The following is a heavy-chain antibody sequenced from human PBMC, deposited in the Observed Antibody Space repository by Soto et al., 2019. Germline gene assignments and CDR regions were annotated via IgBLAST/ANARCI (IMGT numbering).Heavy chain of an antibody. J-gene: IGHJ6*02. CDR1: GFTFSSYA. CDR3: ARDVDASSSNGMDV. V-gene: IGHV3-30-3*01. Sequence: QVQLVESGGGVVQPGRSLRLSCAASGFTFSSYAIHWVRQAPGKGLEWVAVISYDGNNKYYTDSVKGRFTISRDNPKKTIYLNVSSLGAKATAVYYCARDVDASSSNGMDVSSQGTTVTVCS. D-gene: IGHD6-6*01. CDR2: ISYDGNNK.